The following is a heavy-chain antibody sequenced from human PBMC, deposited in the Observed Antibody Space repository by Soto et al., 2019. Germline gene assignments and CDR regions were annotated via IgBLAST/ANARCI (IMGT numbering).Heavy chain of an antibody. CDR2: IIPILGIA. CDR1: GGTFSSYT. CDR3: ARAIRYYGSGSSDWFDP. Sequence: QVQLVQSGAEVKKPGSSVKVSCKASGGTFSSYTISWVRQAPGQGLEWMGRIIPILGIANYAQKFQGRVTITADKSTSTAYMELSSLRSEDTAVYYCARAIRYYGSGSSDWFDPWGQGTLVTVSS. V-gene: IGHV1-69*02. D-gene: IGHD3-10*01. J-gene: IGHJ5*02.